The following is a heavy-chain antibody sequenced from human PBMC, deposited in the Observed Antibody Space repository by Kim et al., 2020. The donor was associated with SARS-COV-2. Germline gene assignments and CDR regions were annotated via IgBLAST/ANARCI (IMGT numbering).Heavy chain of an antibody. CDR3: ARGGGDYGDYVIDY. CDR2: ISSSSSYI. V-gene: IGHV3-21*01. J-gene: IGHJ4*02. Sequence: GGSLRLSCAASGFTFSSYSMNWVRQAPGKGLEWVSSISSSSSYIYYADSVKGRFTISRDNAKNSLYLQMNSLRAEDTAVYYCARGGGDYGDYVIDYWGQGTLVTGSS. CDR1: GFTFSSYS. D-gene: IGHD4-17*01.